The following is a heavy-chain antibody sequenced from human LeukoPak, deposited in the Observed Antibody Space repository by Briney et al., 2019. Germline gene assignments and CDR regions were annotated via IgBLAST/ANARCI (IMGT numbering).Heavy chain of an antibody. V-gene: IGHV1-46*01. CDR2: INPSGGST. D-gene: IGHD2-2*01. CDR1: GYTFTSYY. Sequence: ASVKVSCKASGYTFTSYYMHWVRQAPGQGLEWMGIINPSGGSTSYAQKFQGRVTMTRDTSTSTVYMELSSLRSEDTAVYYCARETGYCSSTSCPFDYWGQGTLVTVSS. J-gene: IGHJ4*02. CDR3: ARETGYCSSTSCPFDY.